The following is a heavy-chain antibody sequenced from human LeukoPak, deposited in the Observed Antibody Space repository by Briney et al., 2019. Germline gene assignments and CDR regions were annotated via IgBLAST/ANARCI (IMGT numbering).Heavy chain of an antibody. CDR3: AKVKVSQWLVFFDY. Sequence: GGSLRLSCAASGFTVSSNYMSWVRQAPGKGLEWVSVIYSGGSTYYADSVKGRFTISRDNSKNTLYLQMNSLRAEDTAVYYCAKVKVSQWLVFFDYWGQGTLVTVSS. D-gene: IGHD6-19*01. V-gene: IGHV3-53*01. CDR2: IYSGGST. CDR1: GFTVSSNY. J-gene: IGHJ4*02.